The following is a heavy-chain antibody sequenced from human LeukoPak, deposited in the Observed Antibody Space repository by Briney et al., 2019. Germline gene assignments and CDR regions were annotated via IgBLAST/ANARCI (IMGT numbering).Heavy chain of an antibody. V-gene: IGHV4-39*01. J-gene: IGHJ6*03. Sequence: PSETLSLTCTVSGDSISTSSYYWGWIRQPPGKGLEWIGTIYYSGSTYYNPSLTSRVTISVDTSKDQFSLKLSSVTAADTAVYYCARHKDYYYSYMDVWGKGTTVTISS. CDR1: GDSISTSSYY. CDR2: IYYSGST. CDR3: ARHKDYYYSYMDV.